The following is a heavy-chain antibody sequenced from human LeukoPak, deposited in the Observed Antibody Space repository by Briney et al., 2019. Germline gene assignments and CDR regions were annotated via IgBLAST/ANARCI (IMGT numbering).Heavy chain of an antibody. CDR1: GFTFSGYS. CDR3: ARDQGRGQQLDLFDY. J-gene: IGHJ4*02. Sequence: PGGPLSLSCAAPGFTFSGYSRNWVRQAPGKGLEWVSSISSSSSYIYYADSVKGRFTISRDNAKNSLYLQMNSLRAEDTAVYYCARDQGRGQQLDLFDYWGQGTLVTVSS. V-gene: IGHV3-21*01. CDR2: ISSSSSYI. D-gene: IGHD6-13*01.